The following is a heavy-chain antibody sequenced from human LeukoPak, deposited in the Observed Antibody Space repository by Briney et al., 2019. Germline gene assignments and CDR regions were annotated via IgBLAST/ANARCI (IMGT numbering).Heavy chain of an antibody. V-gene: IGHV1-24*01. CDR3: ARGPIAAAGTVTLFDY. J-gene: IGHJ4*02. D-gene: IGHD6-13*01. Sequence: GASVKVSCKVSGYTLTELSMHWVRQAPGKGLEWMGGFDPEDGETIYAQKFQGRVTMSEDTSTDTAYMELSSLRSEDTAVYYCARGPIAAAGTVTLFDYWGQGTLVTVSS. CDR1: GYTLTELS. CDR2: FDPEDGET.